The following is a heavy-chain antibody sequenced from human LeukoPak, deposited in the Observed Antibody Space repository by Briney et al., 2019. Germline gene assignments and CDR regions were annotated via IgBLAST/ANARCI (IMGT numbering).Heavy chain of an antibody. CDR2: FDPEDGET. D-gene: IGHD3-9*01. J-gene: IGHJ5*02. CDR3: ARGDLDWLPLWFDP. Sequence: ASVKVSCKVSGYTLTELSMHWVRQAPGKGLEWMGGFDPEDGETIYAQKCQGRVTMTEDTSTDPAYMELSSLRSEDTAVYYCARGDLDWLPLWFDPWGQGTLVTVSS. V-gene: IGHV1-24*01. CDR1: GYTLTELS.